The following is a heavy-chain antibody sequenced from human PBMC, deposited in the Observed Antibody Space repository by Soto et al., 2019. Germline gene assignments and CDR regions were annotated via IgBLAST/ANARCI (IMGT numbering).Heavy chain of an antibody. CDR1: GLTISNAW. CDR2: IKTNTEGGTT. J-gene: IGHJ6*02. D-gene: IGHD2-15*01. V-gene: IGHV3-15*07. Sequence: EVQLVESGGGFIYPGGSLRLSCAASGLTISNAWMNWVRQAPGKGLEWVGRIKTNTEGGTTNYADAVKDRFTVSIDDSKDTRYLHMYSRKTEDTAVYDATTGSVEGVGGQGTTVTVSS. CDR3: TTGSVEGV.